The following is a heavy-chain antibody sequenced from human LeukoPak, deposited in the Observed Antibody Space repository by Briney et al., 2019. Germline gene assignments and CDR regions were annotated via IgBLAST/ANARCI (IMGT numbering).Heavy chain of an antibody. Sequence: SETLSLTCTVSGGSISYYYWSWIRQSPGKGLEWIGYIYYNGSANYNPSLKSRVTISVDMSKNQFSLKVTSVTAADTAIYYCARKGGHFDYWGQGTLVTVSS. CDR1: GGSISYYY. V-gene: IGHV4-59*01. J-gene: IGHJ4*02. CDR3: ARKGGHFDY. D-gene: IGHD2-15*01. CDR2: IYYNGSA.